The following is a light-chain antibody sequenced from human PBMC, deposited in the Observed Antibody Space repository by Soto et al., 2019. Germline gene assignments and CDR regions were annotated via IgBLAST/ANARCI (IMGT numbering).Light chain of an antibody. CDR2: RAS. J-gene: IGKJ4*01. CDR3: QQYNNWPPLT. CDR1: QSVSSN. V-gene: IGKV3-15*01. Sequence: EMVMTQSPATLSVSPGERATLSCRASQSVSSNLAWYQQKPCQAPRLLIYRASIRATGIPARFSGSGSGTEFSLTISSLQSEDFAVYYCQQYNNWPPLTFGGGTKVEIK.